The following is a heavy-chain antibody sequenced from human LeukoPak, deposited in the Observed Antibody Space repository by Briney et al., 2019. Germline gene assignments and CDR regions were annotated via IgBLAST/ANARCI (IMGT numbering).Heavy chain of an antibody. J-gene: IGHJ5*02. CDR2: INPSGGST. Sequence: ASVKVSCKASGYTFTSYYMHWVRQAPGQGLEWMGIINPSGGSTSYAQKFQGRVTMTRDTSTSTAYMELSSLRSEDTAVYYCARDRGYGSTLEDWFDPWGQGTLVTVSS. CDR3: ARDRGYGSTLEDWFDP. CDR1: GYTFTSYY. D-gene: IGHD3-10*01. V-gene: IGHV1-46*01.